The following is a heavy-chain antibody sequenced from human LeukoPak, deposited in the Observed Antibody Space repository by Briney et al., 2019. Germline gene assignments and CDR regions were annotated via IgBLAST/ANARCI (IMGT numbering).Heavy chain of an antibody. J-gene: IGHJ4*02. V-gene: IGHV5-10-1*01. CDR3: ARQVDIAVAGYDY. CDR2: IDPSDSYI. CDR1: GYSFTTYW. Sequence: GESLRISCKGSGYSFTTYWISWVRQMPGKGLEWMGRIDPSDSYINNSPSFQGHVTISVDKSISTAYLQWSSLKASDTAMYYCARQVDIAVAGYDYWGQGTLITVSS. D-gene: IGHD6-13*01.